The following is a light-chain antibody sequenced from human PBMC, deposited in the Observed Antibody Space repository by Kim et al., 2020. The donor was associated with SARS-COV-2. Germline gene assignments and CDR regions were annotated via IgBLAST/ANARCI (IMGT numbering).Light chain of an antibody. CDR2: QNT. CDR3: QAWDGSTGWV. CDR1: NLGSRY. V-gene: IGLV3-1*01. Sequence: SYELTQPPSVSVSPGQTATITCSGDNLGSRYACWSQQRPGQSPVLVIYQNTKRPSGIPGRFSASSSGNTATLSISGTQTMDEADYYCQAWDGSTGWVFGGGTKLTVL. J-gene: IGLJ3*02.